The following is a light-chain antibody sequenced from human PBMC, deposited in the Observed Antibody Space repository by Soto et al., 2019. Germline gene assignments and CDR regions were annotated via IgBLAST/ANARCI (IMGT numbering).Light chain of an antibody. CDR3: TSYASINNVVI. Sequence: QPVLTQPPSASGSPGQSVTMSCTGTSRDVGGYNYVSWYQQHPGKAPRLMIYEVSKRASGAPDRFSGSKSGNTASLTVSGLQAEDEAVYYCTSYASINNVVICGGGTKLTVL. V-gene: IGLV2-8*01. CDR1: SRDVGGYNY. J-gene: IGLJ2*01. CDR2: EVS.